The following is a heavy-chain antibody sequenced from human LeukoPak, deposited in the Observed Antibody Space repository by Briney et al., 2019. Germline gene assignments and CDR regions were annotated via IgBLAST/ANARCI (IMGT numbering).Heavy chain of an antibody. CDR2: IWYDGSNK. CDR3: ARDRNGNYGRWGFDY. Sequence: PGRSLRLSCAASGFTFSSYGMHWVRQAPGKGLELVAVIWYDGSNKYYADSVKGRFTISRDNSKNTLYLQMNSLRAEDTAVYYCARDRNGNYGRWGFDYWGQGTLVTVSS. D-gene: IGHD4-17*01. V-gene: IGHV3-33*01. J-gene: IGHJ4*02. CDR1: GFTFSSYG.